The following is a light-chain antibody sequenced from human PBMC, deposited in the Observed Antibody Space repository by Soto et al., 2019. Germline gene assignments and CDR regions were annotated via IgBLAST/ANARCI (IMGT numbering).Light chain of an antibody. CDR2: AAS. V-gene: IGKV1-39*01. J-gene: IGKJ1*01. Sequence: DIQLTQSPSSLSASVGDRVSISCRASQSISNYLNWYQQKPGKAPKVLIFAASRLQSGVPSRFSGSGSGTDFTITISSLQPEDFATYYCQQSYTRTFGQGTKVEI. CDR3: QQSYTRT. CDR1: QSISNY.